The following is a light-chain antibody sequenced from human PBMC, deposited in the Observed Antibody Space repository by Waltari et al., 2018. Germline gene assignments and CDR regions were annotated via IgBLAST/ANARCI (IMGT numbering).Light chain of an antibody. CDR2: DSS. J-gene: IGKJ1*01. Sequence: DIQMAQSPSSLSASIGDRVTISCRASPFINTYLNWYQHKPGEAPKLLMYDSSTLQIGVPSRFSGSGSGTDFTLTISSLQPEDIATYYCQHSFGNPPWTFGRGTKV. CDR3: QHSFGNPPWT. V-gene: IGKV1-39*01. CDR1: PFINTY.